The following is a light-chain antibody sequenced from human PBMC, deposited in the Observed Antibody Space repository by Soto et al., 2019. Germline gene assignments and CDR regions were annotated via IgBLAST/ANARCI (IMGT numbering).Light chain of an antibody. V-gene: IGKV3-20*01. J-gene: IGKJ2*01. CDR2: GAS. Sequence: DIVFTQSPGTLSLSPGERATLSCRASQSVRSNYLAWYQQKPGQAPRLLIYGASSRATGIPDRFSGTGSGTDFTLTISRLEPEDFAVYYCQQYGGSPYTFGQGTKLEIK. CDR1: QSVRSNY. CDR3: QQYGGSPYT.